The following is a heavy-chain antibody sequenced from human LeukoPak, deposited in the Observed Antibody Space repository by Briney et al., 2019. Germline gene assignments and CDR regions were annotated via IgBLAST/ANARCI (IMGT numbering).Heavy chain of an antibody. D-gene: IGHD6-13*01. J-gene: IGHJ5*02. Sequence: PSQTLSLTCTVSGGSISSGSYYWSWIRQPAGKGLEWIGRIYTSGSTNYNPSLKSRVTISVDTSKNQFSLKLSSVTAADTAVYYCARGPSTAGGLSAWGQGTLVSVSS. V-gene: IGHV4-61*02. CDR1: GGSISSGSYY. CDR2: IYTSGST. CDR3: ARGPSTAGGLSA.